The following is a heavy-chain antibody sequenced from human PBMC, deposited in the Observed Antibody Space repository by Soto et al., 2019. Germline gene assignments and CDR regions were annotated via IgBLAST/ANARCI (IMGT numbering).Heavy chain of an antibody. V-gene: IGHV1-2*02. D-gene: IGHD6-13*01. CDR3: ARDHRIAAAGTVDY. CDR1: VYTFTCYY. CDR2: INPNSGGT. Sequence: XSVKGSCKASVYTFTCYYMHLVRQAPGQGLECMGWINPNSGGTNYAQKFQVRVTMTRDTSISTAYMELSRLRSDDTAVYYCARDHRIAAAGTVDYWGQGTLVTVSS. J-gene: IGHJ4*02.